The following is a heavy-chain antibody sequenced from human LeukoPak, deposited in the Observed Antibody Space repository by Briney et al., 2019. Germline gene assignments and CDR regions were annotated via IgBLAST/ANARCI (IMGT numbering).Heavy chain of an antibody. Sequence: PGGSLRLSCAASGFTFDDYAMHWVRQAPGKGLEWVSLISGDGGSTYYADSVKGRFTISRDNSKNSLYLQMNSLRTEDTALYYCAKVSLRLGELSFFDYWGQGTLVTVSS. J-gene: IGHJ4*02. CDR3: AKVSLRLGELSFFDY. V-gene: IGHV3-43*02. D-gene: IGHD3-16*02. CDR2: ISGDGGST. CDR1: GFTFDDYA.